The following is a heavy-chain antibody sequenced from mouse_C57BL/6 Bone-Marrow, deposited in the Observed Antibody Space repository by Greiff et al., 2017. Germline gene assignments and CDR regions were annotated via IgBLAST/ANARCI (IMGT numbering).Heavy chain of an antibody. Sequence: EVQLVESGPGLVKPSQSLSLTCSVTGYSITSGYYRNWLRQFPGNKLEWMGYIRYDGRNNYNPSLTNRISITRDTSKIQFVMKLSSVTTEDTATYYCAISYYGSSYDYFDYWGQGTTLTVSS. CDR3: AISYYGSSYDYFDY. CDR1: GYSITSGYY. D-gene: IGHD1-1*01. J-gene: IGHJ2*01. CDR2: IRYDGRN. V-gene: IGHV3-6*01.